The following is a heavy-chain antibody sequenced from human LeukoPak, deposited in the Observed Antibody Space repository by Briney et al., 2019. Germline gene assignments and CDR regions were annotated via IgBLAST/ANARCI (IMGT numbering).Heavy chain of an antibody. Sequence: SETLSLTRTVSGGSISSYYWSWIRQPPGKGLEWIGYIYYSGSTNYNPSLKSRVTISVDTSKNQFSLKLSSVTAADTAVYYCARHSGSYSLVDSWGQGTLVTVSS. CDR2: IYYSGST. J-gene: IGHJ4*02. D-gene: IGHD1-26*01. V-gene: IGHV4-59*08. CDR1: GGSISSYY. CDR3: ARHSGSYSLVDS.